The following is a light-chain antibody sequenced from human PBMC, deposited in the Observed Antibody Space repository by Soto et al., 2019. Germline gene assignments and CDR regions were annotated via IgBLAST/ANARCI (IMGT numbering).Light chain of an antibody. CDR2: EVS. CDR1: SSDVVGYKY. J-gene: IGLJ1*01. Sequence: HSALTQPASVSGSPGQSITISCTGTSSDVVGYKYVSWYQQHPGKVPKLMIYEVSNRPSGVSNRFSGSKSANTASLTISGLQAEDEADYYCSSYTSSNTLVFGAGTKGTVL. V-gene: IGLV2-14*01. CDR3: SSYTSSNTLV.